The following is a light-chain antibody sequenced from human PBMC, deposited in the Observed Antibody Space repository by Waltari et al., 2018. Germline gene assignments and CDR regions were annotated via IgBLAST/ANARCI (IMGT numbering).Light chain of an antibody. CDR2: VNSDGSH. CDR3: QTWGTGIQV. Sequence: QLVLTQSPSASASLGDSVKLTCTLSSWHSSNDVACHQQQPEKGPRYLMKVNSDGSHNKGEGIPNRFSGSSSGAERYLTISSLQSEDEADYYCQTWGTGIQVFGGGTKLTVL. J-gene: IGLJ2*01. CDR1: SWHSSND. V-gene: IGLV4-69*01.